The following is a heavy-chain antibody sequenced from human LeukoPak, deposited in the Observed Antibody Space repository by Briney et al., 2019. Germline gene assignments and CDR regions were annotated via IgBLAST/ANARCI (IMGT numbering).Heavy chain of an antibody. V-gene: IGHV3-30*02. Sequence: GGSLRLSCAASGFTFSNYGIHWVRQTPGKGLEWVAFIRYDGTNKYYADSVKGRFTISRDNSKNTLYLQMNGLRADDTAVYYCAKDGTNYDLHYWGQGTLVTVSS. D-gene: IGHD1-14*01. CDR2: IRYDGTNK. J-gene: IGHJ4*02. CDR1: GFTFSNYG. CDR3: AKDGTNYDLHY.